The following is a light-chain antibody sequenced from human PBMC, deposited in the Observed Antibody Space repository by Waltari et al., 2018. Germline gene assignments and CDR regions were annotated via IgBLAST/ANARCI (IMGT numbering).Light chain of an antibody. CDR3: QHYVRLPAT. J-gene: IGKJ1*01. Sequence: IVLTQSPRTLSLSPGERVTLSCRASQSINRALAWDQQKPGQAPRLLNYGASIRATGIPDRVSGSGSGTDFTLTISSLEPEDFAVYFCQHYVRLPATFGQGTKVEIK. CDR2: GAS. CDR1: QSINRA. V-gene: IGKV3-20*01.